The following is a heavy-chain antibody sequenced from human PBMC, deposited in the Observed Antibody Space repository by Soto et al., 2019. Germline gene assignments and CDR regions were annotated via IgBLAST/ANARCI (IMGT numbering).Heavy chain of an antibody. CDR2: ISYSADKT. CDR3: ARIARTATTYWGAFDF. J-gene: IGHJ3*01. V-gene: IGHV3-23*01. D-gene: IGHD1-7*01. CDR1: GFTFNTYV. Sequence: EVQLLESGGGLVQPGGSLRLSCAASGFTFNTYVMNWVRQAPGKGLEWVSTISYSADKTHYADSVKGRFTISRDNSRDTLFLQMNSLRADDAAVYYCARIARTATTYWGAFDFWCQGTMFTVSS.